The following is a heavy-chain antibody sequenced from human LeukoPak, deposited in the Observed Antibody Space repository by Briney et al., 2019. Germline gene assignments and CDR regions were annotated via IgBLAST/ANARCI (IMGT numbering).Heavy chain of an antibody. V-gene: IGHV4-4*07. J-gene: IGHJ4*02. CDR1: GGSISSYF. CDR2: IYTSGST. Sequence: PSETLSLTCTVSGGSISSYFWSWIRQPAGTGLEWIGRIYTSGSTTYNPSLKSRVTISADKSTNQFSLKLSSVTAADTAVYYCARDRFGDLNYFDYWGQGTLVTVSS. CDR3: ARDRFGDLNYFDY. D-gene: IGHD3-3*01.